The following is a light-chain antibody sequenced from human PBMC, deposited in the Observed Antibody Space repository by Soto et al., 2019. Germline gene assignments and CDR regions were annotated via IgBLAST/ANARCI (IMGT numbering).Light chain of an antibody. CDR2: GNV. V-gene: IGLV1-40*01. CDR3: SSYTSSSTWV. J-gene: IGLJ3*02. CDR1: SSNTGAGYD. Sequence: QSVLTQQPSVSGAPGQRVSISCTGGSSNTGAGYDVHWYQLLPGAAPKLLIYGNVNRPSGVPDRFTGSKSGTSASLAITGLQAEDEADYYCSSYTSSSTWVFGGGTKLTVL.